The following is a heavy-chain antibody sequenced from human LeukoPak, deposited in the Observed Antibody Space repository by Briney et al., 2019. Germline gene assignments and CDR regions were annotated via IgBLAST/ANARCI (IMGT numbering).Heavy chain of an antibody. J-gene: IGHJ4*02. CDR2: IIPNSGVE. CDR3: ATGGNSFYY. CDR1: GYTFSSYD. D-gene: IGHD4-23*01. Sequence: ASVKVSCKASGYTFSSYDMHWVRQAPGQGLEWMGWIIPNSGVENYAQKFKGRVTMSRDTSISTAYMELSSLRSDDTAAYYCATGGNSFYYWGQGTLVTVSS. V-gene: IGHV1-2*02.